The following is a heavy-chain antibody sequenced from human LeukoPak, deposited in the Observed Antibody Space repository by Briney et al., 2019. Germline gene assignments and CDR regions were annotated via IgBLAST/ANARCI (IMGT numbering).Heavy chain of an antibody. D-gene: IGHD2-2*01. CDR2: INSDGSST. V-gene: IGHV3-74*01. CDR1: GFTFSNYW. J-gene: IGHJ4*02. Sequence: QSGGSLRLSCAASGFTFSNYWMRWVRQAPGKGLVWVSRINSDGSSTSYADSVKGRFTISRDNAKNTLYLQMNSLRAEDTAIYYCARDYCSSTSCYLAGVDYWGQGTLVTVSS. CDR3: ARDYCSSTSCYLAGVDY.